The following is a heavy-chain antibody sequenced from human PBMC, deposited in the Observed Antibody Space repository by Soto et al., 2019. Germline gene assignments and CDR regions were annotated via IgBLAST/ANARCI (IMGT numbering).Heavy chain of an antibody. CDR3: ARSRSHWLASDS. CDR2: ISSSASYI. CDR1: GFSFDYFG. D-gene: IGHD6-19*01. Sequence: GGSLRLSCGASGFSFDYFGMTWGRQAPGKGLEWVSFISSSASYIYYADSVKGRFTVSRDNAKKSLNLQMNSLRAEDTAVYYCARSRSHWLASDSWGQGTLVTVSS. V-gene: IGHV3-21*01. J-gene: IGHJ4*02.